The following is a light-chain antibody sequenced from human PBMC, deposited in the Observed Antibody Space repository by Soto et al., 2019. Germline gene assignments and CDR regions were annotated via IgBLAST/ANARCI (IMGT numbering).Light chain of an antibody. CDR3: QEYKSYSWT. Sequence: DIQMTQSPPTLSASVGDRVTITCRASQSIDIWLAWYQQKPGKAPKLLIYKASTLESGVPSRFSGSGSGTEFTLTISSLQPDDFAPYFCQEYKSYSWTYGQGTKVEI. V-gene: IGKV1-5*03. J-gene: IGKJ1*01. CDR1: QSIDIW. CDR2: KAS.